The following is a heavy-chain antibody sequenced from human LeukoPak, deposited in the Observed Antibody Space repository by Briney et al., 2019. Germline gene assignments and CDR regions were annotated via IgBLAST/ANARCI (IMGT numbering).Heavy chain of an antibody. CDR3: ATVTVAGSFDY. J-gene: IGHJ4*02. CDR2: ISAYNGNT. D-gene: IGHD6-19*01. CDR1: GYTFTSYG. Sequence: GASVKVSCKASGYTFTSYGISWVRQAPGQGLEWMGWISAYNGNTNYAQKLQGRVTMTTDTSTSTAYMELRGLRSDDTAVYYCATVTVAGSFDYWGQGTLVTVSS. V-gene: IGHV1-18*01.